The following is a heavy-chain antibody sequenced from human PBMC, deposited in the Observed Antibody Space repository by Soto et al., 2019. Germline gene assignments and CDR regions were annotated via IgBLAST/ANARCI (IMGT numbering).Heavy chain of an antibody. CDR2: IYYSGST. D-gene: IGHD3-16*01. V-gene: IGHV4-31*03. J-gene: IGHJ4*02. CDR1: GGSISSGGYY. CDR3: ARGDGGHRSQGANFDY. Sequence: QVQLQESGPGLVKPSQTLSLTCTVSGGSISSGGYYWSWIRQHPGKGLEWIGYIYYSGSTYYNPSLKSRVTISVDTSKNQFSLKLSSVTAADTAVYYCARGDGGHRSQGANFDYWGQGTLVTVSS.